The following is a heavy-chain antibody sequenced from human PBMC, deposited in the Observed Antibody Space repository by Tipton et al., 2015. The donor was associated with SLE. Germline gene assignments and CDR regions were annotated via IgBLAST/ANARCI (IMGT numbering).Heavy chain of an antibody. Sequence: TLSLTCTVSGGSISNYYWSWIRQPPGKGLEWIGYIHNSGRTNYHPSLKSRVTMSVDTPKNQFSLKLTSVTAGDTAVYYCARGGGDIFGDAFDIWGRGTMVTVSS. CDR1: GGSISNYY. CDR3: ARGGGDIFGDAFDI. V-gene: IGHV4-59*01. J-gene: IGHJ3*02. CDR2: IHNSGRT. D-gene: IGHD3-3*02.